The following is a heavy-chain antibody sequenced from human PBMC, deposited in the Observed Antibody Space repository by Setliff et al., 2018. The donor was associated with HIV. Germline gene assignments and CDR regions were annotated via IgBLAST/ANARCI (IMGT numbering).Heavy chain of an antibody. CDR1: GASISITTYY. CDR2: VYYTGGA. V-gene: IGHV4-39*07. Sequence: SETLSLTCTVSGASISITTYYWGWIRQPPGKGLEWIGSVYYTGGAYYNPSLKSRVTISVDTSKNQFSLKLSSVTAADTAVYYCARVRGRYYYHYAMGVWGQGTTVTVSS. J-gene: IGHJ6*02. CDR3: ARVRGRYYYHYAMGV. D-gene: IGHD3-10*01.